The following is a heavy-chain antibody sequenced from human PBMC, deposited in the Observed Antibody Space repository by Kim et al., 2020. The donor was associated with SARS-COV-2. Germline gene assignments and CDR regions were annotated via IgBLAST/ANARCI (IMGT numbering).Heavy chain of an antibody. V-gene: IGHV3-7*01. Sequence: GGSLRLSCAASGFTFSSYWMSWVRQALGKGLEWVANIKQDGSEKYYVDSVKGRFTISRDNAKNSLYLQMNSLRAEDTAVYYCARERVYYDSSGYYKGYYYYYGMDVWGQGTTVTVSS. D-gene: IGHD3-22*01. J-gene: IGHJ6*02. CDR3: ARERVYYDSSGYYKGYYYYYGMDV. CDR2: IKQDGSEK. CDR1: GFTFSSYW.